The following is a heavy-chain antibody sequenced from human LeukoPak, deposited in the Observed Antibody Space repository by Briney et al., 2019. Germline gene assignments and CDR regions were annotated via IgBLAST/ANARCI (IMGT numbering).Heavy chain of an antibody. CDR2: ISYDESQK. J-gene: IGHJ4*02. D-gene: IGHD6-13*01. CDR1: GFTLSSFT. V-gene: IGHV3-30-3*01. CDR3: ARAYDSSWHNFDY. Sequence: GGSLRLSCAASGFTLSSFTMHWVRHNPGKGLEWVAVISYDESQKWYADSVKGRFTISRDISKNTLYLEMDSLRYEDTAVYYCARAYDSSWHNFDYWGQGPLVTVSS.